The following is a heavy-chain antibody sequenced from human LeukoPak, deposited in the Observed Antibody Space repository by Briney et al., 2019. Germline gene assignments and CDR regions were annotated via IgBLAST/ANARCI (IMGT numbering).Heavy chain of an antibody. CDR1: GFTFRNYR. V-gene: IGHV3-21*01. J-gene: IGHJ3*02. Sequence: GGTLRLSCAASGFTFRNYRMNWVRQAPGKGLEWVSSISSSSIYIYYADSLKGRFTISRDNAKNSLYLQMNSLRAEDTAVYYCARGRDGYNLVDAFDIWGQGIMVTVSS. CDR2: ISSSSIYI. D-gene: IGHD5-24*01. CDR3: ARGRDGYNLVDAFDI.